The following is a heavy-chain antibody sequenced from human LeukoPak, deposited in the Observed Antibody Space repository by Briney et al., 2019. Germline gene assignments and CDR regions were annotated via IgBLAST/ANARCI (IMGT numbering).Heavy chain of an antibody. CDR3: ARGRRLSGITIGSSSWYWMFDY. CDR1: GGSFSGYY. D-gene: IGHD6-13*01. Sequence: SETLSLTCAVYGGSFSGYYWSWLRQPPAKGLEWIGEINHSGSTNYNPSLKSRVTISVDTSKNQFSLKLSSVTAADTAVYYCARGRRLSGITIGSSSWYWMFDYCGQGTLVTVSS. CDR2: INHSGST. J-gene: IGHJ4*02. V-gene: IGHV4-34*01.